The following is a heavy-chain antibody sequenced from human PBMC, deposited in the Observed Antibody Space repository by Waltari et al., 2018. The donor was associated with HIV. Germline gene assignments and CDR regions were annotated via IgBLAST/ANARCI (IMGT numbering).Heavy chain of an antibody. Sequence: QVQLQESGPGLVKPSETLSLTCTVSGGAISSYYWSWIRQPPGKGLEWIGYIYYSGSTNYNPSLKSRVTISVDTSKNQFSLKLSSVTAADTAVYYCARDKGPGDYYYGMDVWGQGTTVTVSS. D-gene: IGHD3-10*01. CDR3: ARDKGPGDYYYGMDV. CDR1: GGAISSYY. J-gene: IGHJ6*02. V-gene: IGHV4-59*01. CDR2: IYYSGST.